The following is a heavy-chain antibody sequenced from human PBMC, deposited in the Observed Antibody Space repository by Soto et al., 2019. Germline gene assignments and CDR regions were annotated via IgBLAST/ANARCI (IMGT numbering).Heavy chain of an antibody. Sequence: QVQLVESGGGVVQPGRSLRLSCAASGFTFSSYAMHWVRQAPGKGLEWVTIISYDGSNKYYADSVKGRFTISRDNSKNPLYLQMNSLRVEDTAVYYCARGGLRFLVWLVYGMDFWGQGTTVTVSS. CDR3: ARGGLRFLVWLVYGMDF. CDR2: ISYDGSNK. J-gene: IGHJ6*02. D-gene: IGHD3-3*01. V-gene: IGHV3-30-3*01. CDR1: GFTFSSYA.